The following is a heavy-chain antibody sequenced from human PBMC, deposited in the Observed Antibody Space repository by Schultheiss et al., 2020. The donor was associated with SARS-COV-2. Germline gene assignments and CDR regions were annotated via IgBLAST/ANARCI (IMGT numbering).Heavy chain of an antibody. CDR2: IHYSGST. J-gene: IGHJ4*02. D-gene: IGHD6-13*01. V-gene: IGHV4-61*05. CDR3: ARGNGGEYQHPQRGWYYFDY. Sequence: SETLSLTCTVSGGSISSSSYYWGWIRQPPGKGLEWIGYIHYSGSTNYNPSLKSRVTISIDTSKNQFSLKLSSVTAADTAVYYCARGNGGEYQHPQRGWYYFDYWGQGTLVTVSS. CDR1: GGSISSSSYY.